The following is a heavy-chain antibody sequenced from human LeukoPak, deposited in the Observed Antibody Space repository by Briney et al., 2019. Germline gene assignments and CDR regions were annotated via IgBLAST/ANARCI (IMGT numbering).Heavy chain of an antibody. D-gene: IGHD6-13*01. CDR1: GYSFTSYW. J-gene: IGHJ4*02. CDR3: ARRYSSSWYLY. CDR2: IYPGDSDT. V-gene: IGHV5-51*01. Sequence: GESLKISCKGSGYSFTSYWIGWVRQMPGKGLEWMGIIYPGDSDTRYSPSLQGQVTISADKSISTAYLQWSSLEASDTAMYYCARRYSSSWYLYWGQGTLVTVSS.